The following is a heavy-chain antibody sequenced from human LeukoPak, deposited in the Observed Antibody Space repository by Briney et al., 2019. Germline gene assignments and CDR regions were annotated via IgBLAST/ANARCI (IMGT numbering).Heavy chain of an antibody. J-gene: IGHJ4*02. CDR3: AKGKSGCFQ. CDR1: GFTFSTYD. Sequence: GGSLRLSCAASGFTFSTYDMSWIRQAPGKGLEWVSGIVGSDERTYYADSVKGRFTISRDNSKNTLYLQMSSLRAEDTAVYYCAKGKSGCFQWGQGTLVTVSS. V-gene: IGHV3-23*01. CDR2: IVGSDERT. D-gene: IGHD5-12*01.